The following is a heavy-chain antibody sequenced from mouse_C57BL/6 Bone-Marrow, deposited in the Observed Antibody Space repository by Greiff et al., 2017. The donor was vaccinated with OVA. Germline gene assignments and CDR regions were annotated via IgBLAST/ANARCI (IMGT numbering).Heavy chain of an antibody. CDR2: ISSGGDYI. CDR1: GFTFSSYA. Sequence: EVHLVDSGEGLVKPGGSLKLSCAASGFTFSSYAMSWVRQTPEKRLEWVAYISSGGDYIYYADTVKGRFTISRDNARNTLYLQMSSLKSEDTAMYYCTRALMTTASYWYFDVWGTGTTVTVSS. V-gene: IGHV5-9-1*02. J-gene: IGHJ1*03. D-gene: IGHD1-1*01. CDR3: TRALMTTASYWYFDV.